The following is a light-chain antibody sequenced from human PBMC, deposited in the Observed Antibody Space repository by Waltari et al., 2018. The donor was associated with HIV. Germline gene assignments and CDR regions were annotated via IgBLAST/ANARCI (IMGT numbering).Light chain of an antibody. J-gene: IGKJ1*01. CDR3: QQYGMAPWT. Sequence: EIGLPQSPGTPSLSPGERATLSCRASQSVDRNCLAWYQQKPGQAPRLLMYGASTRVTGIPDRFSGSGSGTDFTLTIIRLEPEDFAVYYCQQYGMAPWTFGQGTKVEIK. CDR1: QSVDRNC. CDR2: GAS. V-gene: IGKV3-20*01.